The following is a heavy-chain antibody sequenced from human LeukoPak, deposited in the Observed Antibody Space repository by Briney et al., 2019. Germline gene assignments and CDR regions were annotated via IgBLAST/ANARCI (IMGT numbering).Heavy chain of an antibody. V-gene: IGHV4-59*08. CDR3: ARHALPYGGYVWPSPGPFDY. CDR1: GGSISSYY. D-gene: IGHD5-12*01. CDR2: VYYSGST. J-gene: IGHJ4*02. Sequence: PSETLSLTCTVSGGSISSYYWSWIRQPPGKGLEWIGYVYYSGSTNYNPSLKSRVTISVDTSKNQFSLKLSSVTAADTAVYYCARHALPYGGYVWPSPGPFDYWGQGNLVTVSS.